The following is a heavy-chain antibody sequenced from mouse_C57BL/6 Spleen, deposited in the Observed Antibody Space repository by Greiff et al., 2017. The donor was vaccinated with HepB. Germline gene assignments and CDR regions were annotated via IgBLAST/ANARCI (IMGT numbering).Heavy chain of an antibody. V-gene: IGHV1-15*01. Sequence: QVQLQQSGAELVRPGASVTLSCKASGYTFTDYEMHWVKQTPVHGLEWIGAIDPETGGTAYTQKFKGKAILTADKSSSTAYMELRSLTSEDSAVYYCTKRGWFGCWGPGTLVTVSA. CDR2: IDPETGGT. CDR1: GYTFTDYE. J-gene: IGHJ3*01. CDR3: TKRGWFGC.